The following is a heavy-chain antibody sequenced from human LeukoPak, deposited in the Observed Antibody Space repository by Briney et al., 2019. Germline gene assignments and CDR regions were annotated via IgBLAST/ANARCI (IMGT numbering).Heavy chain of an antibody. CDR2: ISDSGGNT. CDR3: ARHRSSWLIDY. V-gene: IGHV3-23*01. Sequence: GGSLRLSCAASGFTFNTYSMSWVRQAPWERLQWVSGISDSGGNTYYADSVRGRFTISRDNSKNTLYLQMNSLRAEDTAVYYCARHRSSWLIDYWGQGTLVTVSS. CDR1: GFTFNTYS. D-gene: IGHD6-6*01. J-gene: IGHJ4*02.